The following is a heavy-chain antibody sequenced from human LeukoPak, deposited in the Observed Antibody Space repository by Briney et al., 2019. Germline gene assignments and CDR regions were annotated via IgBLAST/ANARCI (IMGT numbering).Heavy chain of an antibody. J-gene: IGHJ4*02. CDR1: GFTFSCYA. CDR2: ISGGGHST. CDR3: AKGVSISAAGVDY. Sequence: GGSLRLSCAASGFTFSCYAMAWVRQAPGKGLEWVSGISGGGHSTYYADSVKGRFTISRDNSQQTLYLQMNSLRAEDTAVYYCAKGVSISAAGVDYWGQGTLVTVSS. D-gene: IGHD6-13*01. V-gene: IGHV3-23*01.